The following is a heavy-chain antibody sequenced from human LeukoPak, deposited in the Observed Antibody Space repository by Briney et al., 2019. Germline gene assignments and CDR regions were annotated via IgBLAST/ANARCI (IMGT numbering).Heavy chain of an antibody. CDR2: IIPSDGST. CDR1: GYSFTRYF. D-gene: IGHD6-13*01. V-gene: IGHV1-46*01. Sequence: ASVKVSCKASGYSFTRYFIHWVRQAPGQGLEWMGIIIPSDGSTSYAQKFQGRVTMTRDTSTSTVYMELSSLRAEDTAVFYCARGIESSWYSLEYWGQGTLVTVSS. J-gene: IGHJ4*02. CDR3: ARGIESSWYSLEY.